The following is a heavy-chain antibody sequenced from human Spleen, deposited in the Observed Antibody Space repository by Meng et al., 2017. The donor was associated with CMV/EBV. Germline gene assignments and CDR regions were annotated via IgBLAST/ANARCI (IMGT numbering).Heavy chain of an antibody. D-gene: IGHD3-10*01. CDR2: ISWDGGST. CDR3: ARGDYSYYYAMDV. CDR1: GFTFDDYT. V-gene: IGHV3-43*01. J-gene: IGHJ6*02. Sequence: GESLKISCAASGFTFDDYTMHWVRQAPGKGLEWVSLISWDGGSTYYADSVKGRFTISRDNAKNSLYLQMNSLRAEDTALYHCARGDYSYYYAMDVWGQGTTVTVSS.